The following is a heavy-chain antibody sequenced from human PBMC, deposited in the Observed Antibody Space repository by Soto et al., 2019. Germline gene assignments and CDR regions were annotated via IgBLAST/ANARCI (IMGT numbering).Heavy chain of an antibody. V-gene: IGHV3-30*18. CDR2: ISYDGSNK. J-gene: IGHJ4*02. Sequence: PGGSLRLSCAASGFTFSSYGMHWVRQAPGKGLEWVAVISYDGSNKYYADSVKGRFTISRDNSKNTLYLQMNSLRAEDTAVYYCAKDYYGSGRFDYWGQGTLDTVSS. CDR3: AKDYYGSGRFDY. CDR1: GFTFSSYG. D-gene: IGHD3-10*01.